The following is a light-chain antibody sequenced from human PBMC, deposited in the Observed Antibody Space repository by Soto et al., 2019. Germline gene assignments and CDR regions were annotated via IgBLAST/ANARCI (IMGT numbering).Light chain of an antibody. CDR2: STN. V-gene: IGLV8-61*01. CDR3: VLYMGSGISV. Sequence: QAVVTQEPSFPVSPGRTVTLTCGLSSGSVSTSYYPRWYQQTPGQAPRTLIYSTNTRSSGVPDRFSGSILGNKAALTITGAQADDESDYYCVLYMGSGISVFGGGTKLTLL. J-gene: IGLJ2*01. CDR1: SGSVSTSYY.